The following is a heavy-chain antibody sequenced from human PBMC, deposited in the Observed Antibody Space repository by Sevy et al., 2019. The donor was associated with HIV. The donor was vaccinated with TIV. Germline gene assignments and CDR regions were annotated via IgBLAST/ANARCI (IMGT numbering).Heavy chain of an antibody. CDR1: GFTFSNAW. J-gene: IGHJ4*02. CDR3: ARKYDSSGYFDY. V-gene: IGHV3-15*07. CDR2: IKSKTDGGTT. Sequence: GGSLRLSCAASGFTFSNAWMNWVRQAPGKGLEWVGHIKSKTDGGTTDYAAPVKGRFTISRDDSKNSLYLQVNSLRAGDTTIYYCARKYDSSGYFDYWGQGTLVTVSS. D-gene: IGHD3-22*01.